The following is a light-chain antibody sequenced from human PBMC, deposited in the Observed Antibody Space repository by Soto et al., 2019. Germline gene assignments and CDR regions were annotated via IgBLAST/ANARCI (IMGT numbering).Light chain of an antibody. Sequence: DIQMTQSPSTLSASVGDRVTITCRASQSISSWLAWYQQKPGKAPKLLIYDASSLESGVPSRFSGSGSGTEFTLTISSLQPDDFATYYCQQYNSYLITFGQATRLEI. J-gene: IGKJ5*01. CDR3: QQYNSYLIT. CDR2: DAS. CDR1: QSISSW. V-gene: IGKV1-5*01.